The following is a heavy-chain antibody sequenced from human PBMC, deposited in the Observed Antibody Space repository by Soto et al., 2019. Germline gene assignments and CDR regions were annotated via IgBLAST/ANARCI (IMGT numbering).Heavy chain of an antibody. CDR3: AIEIASEYYFDY. Sequence: ASVKVSCKASGGTFSSYAISWVRQAPGQGLEWMGGIIPIFGTANYAQKFQGRVTITADKSTSTAYMELSSLRSEDTAVYYCAIEIASEYYFDYWGQGTLVTVSS. CDR2: IIPIFGTA. J-gene: IGHJ4*02. CDR1: GGTFSSYA. V-gene: IGHV1-69*06. D-gene: IGHD6-6*01.